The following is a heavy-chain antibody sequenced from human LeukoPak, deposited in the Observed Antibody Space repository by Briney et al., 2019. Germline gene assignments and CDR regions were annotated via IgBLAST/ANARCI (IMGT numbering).Heavy chain of an antibody. Sequence: ASVTVSCKASGYTFTVYYMHWVRHAPGQGLEWMGWINPNSGGTNYAQKFQGRVTMTRDTSISTAYMELSRLRSDDTAVYYCARDFQRSGDYDFDYWGQGTLVTVSS. CDR1: GYTFTVYY. D-gene: IGHD4-17*01. CDR2: INPNSGGT. J-gene: IGHJ4*02. CDR3: ARDFQRSGDYDFDY. V-gene: IGHV1-2*02.